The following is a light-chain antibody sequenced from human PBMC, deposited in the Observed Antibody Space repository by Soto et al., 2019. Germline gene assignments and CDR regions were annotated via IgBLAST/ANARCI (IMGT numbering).Light chain of an antibody. V-gene: IGKV3-20*01. CDR2: GAL. Sequence: EIVLTQSPGTLSLSPGERATLSCRASQSVSRDSVAWYQQKPGQAPRLLIYGALSRATGIPHRFSGSGSGTDFTLTISRLEPEDFAVYYCHQFSSLSYTFGQATKLQIK. CDR1: QSVSRDS. J-gene: IGKJ2*01. CDR3: HQFSSLSYT.